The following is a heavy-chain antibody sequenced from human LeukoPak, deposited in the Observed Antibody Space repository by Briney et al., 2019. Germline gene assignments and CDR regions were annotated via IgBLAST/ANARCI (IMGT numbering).Heavy chain of an antibody. V-gene: IGHV3-49*01. CDR3: SRGSGWLSVY. Sequence: GGSLRLSCTASGFTFGDYLMSWFRQAPGKGLEWIGSISGGTTEYAASVKGRFTISRDGSTSIAYLQMNSLTTEDTAVYYCSRGSGWLSVYWGQGTLVTVSS. D-gene: IGHD6-19*01. CDR2: ISGGTT. CDR1: GFTFGDYL. J-gene: IGHJ4*02.